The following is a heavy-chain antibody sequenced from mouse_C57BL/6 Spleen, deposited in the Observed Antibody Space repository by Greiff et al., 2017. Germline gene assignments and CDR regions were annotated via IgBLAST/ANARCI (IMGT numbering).Heavy chain of an antibody. CDR2: INPNNGGT. Sequence: VQLQQSGPELVKPGASVKIPCKASGYTFTDYNMDWVKQSHGKSLEWIGDINPNNGGTIYNQKFKGKATLTVDKSSSTAYMELRSLTSEDTAVYYCARWDYYGSLYYAMDYWGQGTSVTVSS. CDR1: GYTFTDYN. CDR3: ARWDYYGSLYYAMDY. V-gene: IGHV1-18*01. D-gene: IGHD1-1*01. J-gene: IGHJ4*01.